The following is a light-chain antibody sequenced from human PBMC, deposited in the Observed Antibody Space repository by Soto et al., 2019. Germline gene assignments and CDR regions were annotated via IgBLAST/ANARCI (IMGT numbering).Light chain of an antibody. Sequence: DVVMPQSPLSLPVTLGQPASISCRASQSLVYSDGNTYLNWFQQRPGQSPRRLIYKVSNRDSGVPDRSSGSGSGTDFTLKISRVEAEDVGGYYCRQGTHWHRTFGQGTKVEIK. V-gene: IGKV2-30*01. J-gene: IGKJ1*01. CDR3: RQGTHWHRT. CDR1: QSLVYSDGNTY. CDR2: KVS.